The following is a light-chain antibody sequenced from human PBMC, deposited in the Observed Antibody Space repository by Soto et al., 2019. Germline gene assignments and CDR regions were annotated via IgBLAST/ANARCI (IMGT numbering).Light chain of an antibody. CDR3: QQSYSTPPVT. Sequence: DIQMTQSPSSLSASVGDRIAITCLAVQSISNYLNWYQQKPGKTPELLIYAASSLQSGVPSRFSGSGSGTDFTRTINSLRPEDFSTYYCQQSYSTPPVTFGPGTRVDFK. J-gene: IGKJ3*01. CDR1: QSISNY. CDR2: AAS. V-gene: IGKV1-39*01.